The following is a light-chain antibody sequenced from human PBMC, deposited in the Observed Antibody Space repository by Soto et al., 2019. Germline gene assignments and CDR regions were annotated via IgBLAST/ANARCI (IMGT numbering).Light chain of an antibody. J-gene: IGLJ3*02. CDR2: EGS. Sequence: QSVLTQPASVSGSPGQSITISCTGTSSDVGSYNLVSWYQQHPGKAPKLMIYEGSKRPSGVSNRFSGSKSGNTASLTISGLQDEDEADYYCCSYAGSKTWVFGGGTKLTVL. CDR1: SSDVGSYNL. V-gene: IGLV2-23*01. CDR3: CSYAGSKTWV.